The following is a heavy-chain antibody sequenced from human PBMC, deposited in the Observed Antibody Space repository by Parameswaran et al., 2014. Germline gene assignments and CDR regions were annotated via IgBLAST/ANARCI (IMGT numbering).Heavy chain of an antibody. D-gene: IGHD6-19*01. CDR3: ARQDGSSGWLPFDY. J-gene: IGHJ4*02. CDR2: IYYSGST. Sequence: VRQMPGKGLEWIGSIYYSGSTYYNPSLKSRVTISVDTSKNQFSLKLSSVTAADTAVYYCARQDGSSGWLPFDYWGQGTLVTVSS. V-gene: IGHV4-39*01.